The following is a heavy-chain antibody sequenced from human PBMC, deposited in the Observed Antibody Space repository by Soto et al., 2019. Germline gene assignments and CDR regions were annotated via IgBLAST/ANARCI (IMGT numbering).Heavy chain of an antibody. CDR3: ARGTTYYDCWSGHYRVDYFDY. J-gene: IGHJ4*02. Sequence: GVSLRLSCAASGFTFSSYSMNWVRQAPGKGLEWVSSISSSSSYIYYADSVKGRFTISRDNAKNSLYLQMNSLRAEDTAVYYCARGTTYYDCWSGHYRVDYFDYWGQGTLVTVSS. V-gene: IGHV3-21*01. CDR1: GFTFSSYS. CDR2: ISSSSSYI. D-gene: IGHD3-3*01.